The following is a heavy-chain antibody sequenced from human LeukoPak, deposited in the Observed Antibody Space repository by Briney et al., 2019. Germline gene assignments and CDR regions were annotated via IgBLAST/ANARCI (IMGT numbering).Heavy chain of an antibody. CDR2: INSSSSYL. J-gene: IGHJ5*02. Sequence: SGGSLSLSCAASGFTFSSYSMNWVRQAPGKGLEWVSSINSSSSYLYYADSVKGRFTSARANAKNYLYLQMNSLRAEDTAVYYCAGLPRDDTSGYYFLPWGQGTLVTVSS. V-gene: IGHV3-21*01. CDR1: GFTFSSYS. CDR3: AGLPRDDTSGYYFLP. D-gene: IGHD3-22*01.